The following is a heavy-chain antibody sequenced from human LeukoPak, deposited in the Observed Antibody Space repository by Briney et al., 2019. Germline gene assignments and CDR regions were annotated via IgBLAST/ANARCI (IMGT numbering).Heavy chain of an antibody. V-gene: IGHV4-39*01. CDR1: GGSISSSSYY. CDR2: IYYSGST. Sequence: RASETLSLTCTVSGGSISSSSYYWGWIRQPPGKGLEWIGTIYYSGSTYYNPSLKSRVTISVDTSKNQFSLKLSSVTAADTAVYYCARHSGANWFDPWGQGTLVTVSS. CDR3: ARHSGANWFDP. D-gene: IGHD1-26*01. J-gene: IGHJ5*02.